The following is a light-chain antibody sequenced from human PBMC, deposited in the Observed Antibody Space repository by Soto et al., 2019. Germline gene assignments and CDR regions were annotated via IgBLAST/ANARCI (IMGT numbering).Light chain of an antibody. CDR3: QQSFSSPPWT. Sequence: DIQMTQSPSTLSASFGDRVTITCRASQNIKTYLNWYQQKPGKAPNLLIYAASSLHSGVPSRFSGSGSGTDFTLTISSLQPEDFATYYCQQSFSSPPWTFGQGTKVDI. V-gene: IGKV1-39*01. CDR2: AAS. J-gene: IGKJ1*01. CDR1: QNIKTY.